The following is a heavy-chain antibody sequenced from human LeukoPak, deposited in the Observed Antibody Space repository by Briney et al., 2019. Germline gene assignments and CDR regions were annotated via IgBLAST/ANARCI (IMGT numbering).Heavy chain of an antibody. J-gene: IGHJ3*02. V-gene: IGHV4-39*07. Sequence: SETLSLTCTVSGGSISSSSYYWGWIRQPPGKGLEWIGSIYYSGSTYYNPSLKSRVTISVDTSKNQFSLKLSSVTAADTAVYYCARDSVIVVSPGAFDIWGQGTMVTVSS. CDR1: GGSISSSSYY. D-gene: IGHD2/OR15-2a*01. CDR2: IYYSGST. CDR3: ARDSVIVVSPGAFDI.